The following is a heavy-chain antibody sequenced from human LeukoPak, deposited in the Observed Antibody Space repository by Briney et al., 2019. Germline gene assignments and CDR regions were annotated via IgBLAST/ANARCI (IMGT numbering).Heavy chain of an antibody. CDR2: ISGSGGTA. Sequence: GGSLRLSCAASGFTFSIYAMSWVRQAPGKGLEWVSAISGSGGTAYYADSVKGRFTISRDNSKNTLYLQMNSLRAEDTAVYYCAREYNRQSFDYWGQGTLVTVSS. V-gene: IGHV3-23*01. D-gene: IGHD1-14*01. CDR1: GFTFSIYA. J-gene: IGHJ4*02. CDR3: AREYNRQSFDY.